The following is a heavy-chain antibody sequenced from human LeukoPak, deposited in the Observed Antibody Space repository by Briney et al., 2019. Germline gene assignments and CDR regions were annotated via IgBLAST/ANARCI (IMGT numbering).Heavy chain of an antibody. J-gene: IGHJ4*02. Sequence: GGSLRLSCAASGFTFSTYWMHWVRQAPGKGLVWVSRMNNDGSIRDYADSVKGRFTISRDSAKNTLYLQMNSLRVEDTAVYYCARDQLEPSRWFDYWGQGTLVTVSS. V-gene: IGHV3-74*01. D-gene: IGHD1-1*01. CDR1: GFTFSTYW. CDR3: ARDQLEPSRWFDY. CDR2: MNNDGSIR.